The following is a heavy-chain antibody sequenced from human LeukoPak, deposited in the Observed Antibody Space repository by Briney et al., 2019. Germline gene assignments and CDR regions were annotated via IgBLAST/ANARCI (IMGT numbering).Heavy chain of an antibody. CDR2: INTNTGNP. Sequence: ASVKVSCKASGYSFTAYAINWVRQAPGQGLEWMGWINTNTGNPTYAQGFTGRFVFSLDTSGSTTYLQISSLKAEGTAVYYCARGPSYYYMDVWGEGTTVTVSS. CDR1: GYSFTAYA. J-gene: IGHJ6*03. CDR3: ARGPSYYYMDV. V-gene: IGHV7-4-1*02.